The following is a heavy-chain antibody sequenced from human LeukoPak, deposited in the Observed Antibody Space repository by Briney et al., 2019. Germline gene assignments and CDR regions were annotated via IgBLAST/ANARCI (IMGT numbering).Heavy chain of an antibody. J-gene: IGHJ4*02. CDR2: IYHTGDT. CDR3: ARGDHYDSSGHYFDY. D-gene: IGHD3-22*01. Sequence: PSETLSLTCAVSGDSISSSFYWDWIRQPPGKGLEWIGKIYHTGDTYDNPSLKSRVTISLDTSRNQSSLILRSVTAADTAVYYCARGDHYDSSGHYFDYWSQGTLVTVSS. V-gene: IGHV4-38-2*01. CDR1: GDSISSSFY.